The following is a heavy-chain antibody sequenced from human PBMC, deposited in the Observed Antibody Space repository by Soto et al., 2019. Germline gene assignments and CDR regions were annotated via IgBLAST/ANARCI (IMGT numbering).Heavy chain of an antibody. CDR1: GGSISSYY. Sequence: QVQLQESGPGLVKPSETLSLTCTVSGGSISSYYWSWIRQPPGKGLEWIGYIYYSGSTNYNPSLKSHVTISVDTSKNQFSLKLSSVTAAATAVYSCARRYGYSFDYWGQGTLVTVSS. D-gene: IGHD1-1*01. CDR2: IYYSGST. V-gene: IGHV4-59*08. J-gene: IGHJ4*02. CDR3: ARRYGYSFDY.